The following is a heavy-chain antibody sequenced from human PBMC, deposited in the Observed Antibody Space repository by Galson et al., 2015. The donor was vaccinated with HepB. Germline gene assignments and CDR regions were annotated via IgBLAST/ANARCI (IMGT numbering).Heavy chain of an antibody. CDR3: ARDLQYYYDSSGYYH. Sequence: SVKVSCKASGYTFTGYYMHWVRQAPGQGLEWMGRINPNSGGTNYAQKFQGRVTMTRDTSISTAYMELSRLRSDDTAVYYCARDLQYYYDSSGYYHWGQGTLVTVSS. CDR1: GYTFTGYY. CDR2: INPNSGGT. D-gene: IGHD3-22*01. J-gene: IGHJ5*02. V-gene: IGHV1-2*06.